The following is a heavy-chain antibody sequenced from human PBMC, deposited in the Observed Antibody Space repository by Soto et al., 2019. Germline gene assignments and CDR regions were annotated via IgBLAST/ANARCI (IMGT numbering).Heavy chain of an antibody. CDR1: GGSMTTYH. CDR3: ARLGGFYQAFDS. CDR2: IYFGGTT. Sequence: PSETLSLTCSVSGGSMTTYHWSWIRRPPGKGLEWISYIYFGGTTTDNPSLKSRLTMSLETSKKTFSLKLTSVAAADTAVYYCARLGGFYQAFDSWGQGALVTVSS. D-gene: IGHD3-22*01. V-gene: IGHV4-59*12. J-gene: IGHJ4*02.